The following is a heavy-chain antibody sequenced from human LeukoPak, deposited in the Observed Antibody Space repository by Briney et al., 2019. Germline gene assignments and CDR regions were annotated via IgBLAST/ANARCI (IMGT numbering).Heavy chain of an antibody. V-gene: IGHV4-39*07. CDR2: IYYSGST. Sequence: PSETLSLTCTVSGGSISSSSYYWGWIRQPPGKGLEWIGSIYYSGSTYYNPSLKSRVTISVDTSKNQFSLKLSSVTAADTAVYYCARESGVRYFDWAQYYYYYYMDVWGKGTTVTISS. D-gene: IGHD3-9*01. CDR1: GGSISSSSYY. CDR3: ARESGVRYFDWAQYYYYYYMDV. J-gene: IGHJ6*03.